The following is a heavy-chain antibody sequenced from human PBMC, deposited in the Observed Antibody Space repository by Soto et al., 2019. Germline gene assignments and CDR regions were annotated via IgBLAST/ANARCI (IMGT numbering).Heavy chain of an antibody. J-gene: IGHJ6*02. CDR2: IYPGDSDT. Sequence: PGESLKSSCKSSGYSSPNYWIAWVRQMPGKGLEWIGIIYPGDSDTRYSPSFQGQVTISADKSISTAYLQWSSLKASDTAMYYCASRAAAHGLDVWGQGTTVTVSS. V-gene: IGHV5-51*01. CDR3: ASRAAAHGLDV. CDR1: GYSSPNYW. D-gene: IGHD6-13*01.